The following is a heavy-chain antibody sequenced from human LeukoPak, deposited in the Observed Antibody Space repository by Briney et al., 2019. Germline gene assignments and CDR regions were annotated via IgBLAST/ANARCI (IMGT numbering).Heavy chain of an antibody. CDR2: ISYDGSNK. D-gene: IGHD4-11*01. V-gene: IGHV3-30-3*01. Sequence: GGSLRLSCAASGFTFSSYAIHWVRLAPGKGLEWVAVISYDGSNKYYADSVKGRFTISRDNAKNSLYLQMNSLRAEDTAVYYCAREDHSNYNYWGQGTLVTVSS. J-gene: IGHJ4*02. CDR1: GFTFSSYA. CDR3: AREDHSNYNY.